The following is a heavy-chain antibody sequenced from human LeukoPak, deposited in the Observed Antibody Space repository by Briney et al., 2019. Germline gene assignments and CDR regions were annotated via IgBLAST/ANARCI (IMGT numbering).Heavy chain of an antibody. CDR3: AKMYYDSSGHFDS. Sequence: PGGSLRLSCAASGFTFSSYAMSWVRQAPGKGLEWVSASSGSGGSTYNADSVKGRFTISRDNSTNTLYLQMNSLRAEDTAVYYCAKMYYDSSGHFDSWGQGTLVTVSS. CDR2: SSGSGGST. D-gene: IGHD3-22*01. V-gene: IGHV3-23*01. J-gene: IGHJ4*02. CDR1: GFTFSSYA.